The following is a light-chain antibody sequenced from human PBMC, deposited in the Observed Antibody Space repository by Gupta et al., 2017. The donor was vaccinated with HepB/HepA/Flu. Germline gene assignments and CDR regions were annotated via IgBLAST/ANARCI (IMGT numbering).Light chain of an antibody. J-gene: IGLJ3*02. CDR2: LNSDGSH. Sequence: VKLTCTLSSGHSNYAIAWHQQQPEKGPRYLMKLNSDGSHSKGDGIPDRFSGSSSGAERYLTISSLQSEDEADYYCQTWGTGIWVFGGGTKLTVL. CDR3: QTWGTGIWV. CDR1: SGHSNYA. V-gene: IGLV4-69*01.